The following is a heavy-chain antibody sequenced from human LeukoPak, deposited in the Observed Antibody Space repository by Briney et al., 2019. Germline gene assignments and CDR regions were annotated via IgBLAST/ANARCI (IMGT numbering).Heavy chain of an antibody. CDR2: INPNSGGT. CDR3: ARGALRFLEWLSPLDY. Sequence: ASVKVSCKASGCTFTGYYIHWVRQAPGQGLEWMGWINPNSGGTNYAQKFQGRVTMTRDTSISTAYMELSRLRSDDTAVYYCARGALRFLEWLSPLDYWGQGTLVTVSS. J-gene: IGHJ4*02. V-gene: IGHV1-2*02. D-gene: IGHD3-3*01. CDR1: GCTFTGYY.